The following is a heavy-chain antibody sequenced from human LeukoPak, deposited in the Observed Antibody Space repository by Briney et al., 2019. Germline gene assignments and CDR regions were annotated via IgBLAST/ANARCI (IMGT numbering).Heavy chain of an antibody. CDR3: ASGGIYYGAAFDF. CDR1: GFTFDDYA. Sequence: GGSLRLSCAASGFTFDDYAMHWVRQAPGKGLEWVSGISWNSGSIGYADSVKGRFTISRDNAKNSLYLQMNSLRAEDTALYYCASGGIYYGAAFDFWGQGSLVTVSA. D-gene: IGHD1-26*01. J-gene: IGHJ4*02. CDR2: ISWNSGSI. V-gene: IGHV3-9*01.